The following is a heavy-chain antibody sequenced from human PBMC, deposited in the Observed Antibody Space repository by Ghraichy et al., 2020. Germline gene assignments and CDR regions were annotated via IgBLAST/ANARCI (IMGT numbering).Heavy chain of an antibody. V-gene: IGHV3-7*01. D-gene: IGHD2-21*01. J-gene: IGHJ6*02. CDR1: GFSFNSCW. CDR3: GRDRGFHYLHGVDV. Sequence: GGSLRLSCAASGFSFNSCWMTWVRQAPGKGLEWVADIKKDGDESHYLDSVKGRFTISRDSGKRSLYLQMDSLRVEDTAIYYCGRDRGFHYLHGVDVWGQGTTVTVSS. CDR2: IKKDGDES.